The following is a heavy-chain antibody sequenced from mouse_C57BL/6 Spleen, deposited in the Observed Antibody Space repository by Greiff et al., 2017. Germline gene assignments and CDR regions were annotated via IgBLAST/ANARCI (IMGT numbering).Heavy chain of an antibody. CDR1: GYSFTGYY. V-gene: IGHV1-42*01. Sequence: EVKLMESGPELVKPGASVKISCKASGYSFTGYYMNWVKQSPEKSLEWIGEINPSTGGTTYNQKFKAKATLTVDKSSSTAYMQLKSLTSEDSAVYYCASGGVYYDYDVGFAYWGQGTLVTVSA. CDR3: ASGGVYYDYDVGFAY. J-gene: IGHJ3*01. D-gene: IGHD2-4*01. CDR2: INPSTGGT.